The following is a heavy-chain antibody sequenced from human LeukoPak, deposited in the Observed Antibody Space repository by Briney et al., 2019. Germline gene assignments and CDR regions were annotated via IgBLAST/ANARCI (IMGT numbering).Heavy chain of an antibody. V-gene: IGHV4-4*07. CDR3: ARSFLDYMDV. CDR1: GESINPYY. Sequence: PSETLSLTCTVSGESINPYYWNWIRQSAGKGLEWIGHIYKSGTTNFNPSLTSRVTMSLDTSRNQFSLKLRSVTAADTAVYFCARSFLDYMDVWGKGTMVTVSS. J-gene: IGHJ6*03. D-gene: IGHD2/OR15-2a*01. CDR2: IYKSGTT.